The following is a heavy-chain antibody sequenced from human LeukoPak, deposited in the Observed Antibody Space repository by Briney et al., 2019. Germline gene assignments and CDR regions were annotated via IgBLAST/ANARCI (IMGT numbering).Heavy chain of an antibody. D-gene: IGHD4-23*01. CDR3: AREVTPVPFFDY. J-gene: IGHJ4*02. V-gene: IGHV4-59*01. CDR1: GDSISSYY. CDR2: IYYSGST. Sequence: SETLSLTCTVSGDSISSYYWSWIRQPPGKGLEWIGHIYYSGSTNYNPSLKSRVTISVDTSKNQFSLKLSSVTAADTAVYYCAREVTPVPFFDYWGQGTLVTVSS.